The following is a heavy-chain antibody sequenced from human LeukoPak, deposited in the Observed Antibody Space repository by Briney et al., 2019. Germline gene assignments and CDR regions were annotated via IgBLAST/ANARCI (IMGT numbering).Heavy chain of an antibody. CDR3: ARENGLSVFWSGYYLDP. CDR2: IKEVGGEK. Sequence: PGGSLRLSCAASGFLFSRYWMSWVRQAPGEGLEWVANIKEVGGEKYYVESMKGRFTISRDNVKNSLYLQINSLRAEDTAVYYCARENGLSVFWSGYYLDPWGQGTLVTVSS. D-gene: IGHD3-3*01. J-gene: IGHJ5*02. V-gene: IGHV3-7*01. CDR1: GFLFSRYW.